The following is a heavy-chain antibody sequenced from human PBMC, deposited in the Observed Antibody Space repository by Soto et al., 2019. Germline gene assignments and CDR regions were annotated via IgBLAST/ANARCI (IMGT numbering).Heavy chain of an antibody. CDR1: GGSISSYY. Sequence: SETLSLTCTVSGGSISSYYWSWIRQPAGKGLEWIGRIYTSGSTNYNPSLKSRVTMSVDTSKNQFSLKLSSVTAADTAVYYCARGGYYYENSGQNAYDYWGQGILVTVS. V-gene: IGHV4-4*07. CDR2: IYTSGST. CDR3: ARGGYYYENSGQNAYDY. D-gene: IGHD3-22*01. J-gene: IGHJ4*01.